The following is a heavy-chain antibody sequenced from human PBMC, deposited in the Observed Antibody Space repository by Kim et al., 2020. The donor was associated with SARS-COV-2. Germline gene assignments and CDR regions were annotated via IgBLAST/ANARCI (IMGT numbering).Heavy chain of an antibody. Sequence: SETLSLTCAVYGGSFSGHYWSWIRQPPGKGLEWIGEIHQSGSTNYNPSLKSRVAISIDTFKNQFSLKLSSVTAADTGFYYCARGRAAVVPAPILGIGPHYDYFIMDGWGHGTTVTVSS. J-gene: IGHJ6*02. CDR3: ARGRAAVVPAPILGIGPHYDYFIMDG. D-gene: IGHD2-2*02. V-gene: IGHV4-34*01. CDR2: IHQSGST. CDR1: GGSFSGHY.